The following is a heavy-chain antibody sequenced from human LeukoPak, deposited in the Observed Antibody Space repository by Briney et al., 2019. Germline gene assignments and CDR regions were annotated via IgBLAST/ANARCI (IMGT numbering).Heavy chain of an antibody. CDR1: GVSISSSSYY. D-gene: IGHD3-22*01. J-gene: IGHJ4*02. V-gene: IGHV4-39*01. CDR2: IYYSGST. Sequence: LETLSLTCTVSGVSISSSSYYWGWIRQPPGKGLEWIGSIYYSGSTYYNPSLKSRVTISVDTSKNQFSLKLSSVTAADTAVYYCARRGYYYDSSGSPGYYFDYWGQGTLVTVSS. CDR3: ARRGYYYDSSGSPGYYFDY.